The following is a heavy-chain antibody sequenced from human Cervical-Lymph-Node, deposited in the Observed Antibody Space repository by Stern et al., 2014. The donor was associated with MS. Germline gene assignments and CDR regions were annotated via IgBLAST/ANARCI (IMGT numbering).Heavy chain of an antibody. J-gene: IGHJ1*01. Sequence: VQLVQSGAEVQKPGESLTISCKASGYRFTSYWISWGRQMPGKRLEWVGRIDPSDSYTNYNPSVQGHVTISADKSIGTAYLQWSSLKASDTAMYYCARMFFYDSSGYYYFQHWGQGTLVTVSS. CDR2: IDPSDSYT. D-gene: IGHD3-22*01. CDR1: GYRFTSYW. V-gene: IGHV5-10-1*03. CDR3: ARMFFYDSSGYYYFQH.